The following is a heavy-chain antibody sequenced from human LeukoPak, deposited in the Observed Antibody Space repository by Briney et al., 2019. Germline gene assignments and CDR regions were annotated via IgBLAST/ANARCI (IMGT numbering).Heavy chain of an antibody. CDR2: LDPEDDKG. CDR3: AKAPFTNWSGWFDP. J-gene: IGHJ5*02. D-gene: IGHD7-27*01. Sequence: ASVKVSCKVSGYTISEVSIHWVRRAPGKGLEWMGGLDPEDDKGFYAQKFQGRVTMTEDTSTDTAYMELSSLRSDDTAVYYCAKAPFTNWSGWFDPWGQGTLVTVSS. V-gene: IGHV1-24*01. CDR1: GYTISEVS.